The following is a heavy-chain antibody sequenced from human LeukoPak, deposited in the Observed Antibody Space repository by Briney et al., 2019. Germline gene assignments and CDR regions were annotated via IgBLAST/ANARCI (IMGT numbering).Heavy chain of an antibody. J-gene: IGHJ4*02. CDR2: ISWDGGST. CDR1: GFTFDDYA. V-gene: IGHV3-43D*03. D-gene: IGHD3-22*01. CDR3: AKETDSSGYYFDY. Sequence: PGGSLRLSXAASGFTFDDYAMHWVRQAPGKGMEWVSLISWDGGSTYYADSVKGRFTISRDNSKNSLYLQMNSLRAEDTALYYCAKETDSSGYYFDYWGQGTLVTVSS.